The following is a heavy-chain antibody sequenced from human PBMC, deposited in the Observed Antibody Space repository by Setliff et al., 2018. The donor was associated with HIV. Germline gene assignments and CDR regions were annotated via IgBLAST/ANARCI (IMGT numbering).Heavy chain of an antibody. CDR1: RSTFNSHT. J-gene: IGHJ3*02. V-gene: IGHV1-69*02. Sequence: SVKVSCKASRSTFNSHTINWVRQAPGQGLDWMGRIIPILGVANYAQRFQGRVTITADESTSTAYMELSSLRSEDTAVYYCASPTTVTGDAFDIWGQGTMVTVSS. D-gene: IGHD4-17*01. CDR2: IIPILGVA. CDR3: ASPTTVTGDAFDI.